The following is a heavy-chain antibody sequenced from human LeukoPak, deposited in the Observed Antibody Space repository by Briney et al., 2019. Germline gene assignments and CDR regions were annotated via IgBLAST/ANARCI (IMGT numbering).Heavy chain of an antibody. CDR1: GFTFSSYE. CDR2: ISSSGSTI. J-gene: IGHJ3*02. CDR3: AGDYPKDAFDI. Sequence: GGSLRLSCAASGFTFSSYEMNRVRQAPGKGLEWVSYISSSGSTIYYADSVKGRFTISRDNAKNSLYLQMNSLRAEDTAVYYCAGDYPKDAFDIWGQGTMVTVPS. V-gene: IGHV3-48*03.